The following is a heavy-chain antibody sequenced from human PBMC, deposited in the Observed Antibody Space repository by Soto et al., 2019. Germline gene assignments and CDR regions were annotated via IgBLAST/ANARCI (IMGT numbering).Heavy chain of an antibody. J-gene: IGHJ4*02. Sequence: QVQLVESAGGVVQPGRSLRLSCAASGFTFSSYGMHWVRQAPGKGLEWVAVIWYDGSNKYYADSVKGRFTISRDNSKNTLYLQMNSLRAEDTAVYYCARAGLTYYYDSSGYYYLDYWGQGTLVTVSS. V-gene: IGHV3-33*01. CDR2: IWYDGSNK. CDR1: GFTFSSYG. D-gene: IGHD3-22*01. CDR3: ARAGLTYYYDSSGYYYLDY.